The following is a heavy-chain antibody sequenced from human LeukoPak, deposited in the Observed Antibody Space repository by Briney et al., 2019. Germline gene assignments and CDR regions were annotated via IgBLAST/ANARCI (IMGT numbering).Heavy chain of an antibody. V-gene: IGHV1-69*01. CDR3: AIKTYYGPGSYLPI. CDR1: GGTFSSYA. D-gene: IGHD3-10*01. J-gene: IGHJ3*02. CDR2: IIPIFGTA. Sequence: SVKVSCKASGGTFSSYAISWVRQAPGQGLEWMGGIIPIFGTANYAQKFQGRVTITADESTSTAYMELSSLRSEDTAVYYCAIKTYYGPGSYLPIWGQGTMVTVSS.